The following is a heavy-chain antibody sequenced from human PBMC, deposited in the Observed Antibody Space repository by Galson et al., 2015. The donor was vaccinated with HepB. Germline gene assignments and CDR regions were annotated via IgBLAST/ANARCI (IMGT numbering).Heavy chain of an antibody. CDR2: ISGSGGST. Sequence: SLRLSCAASGFTFSSHAMSWVRQAPGKGLEWVSVISGSGGSTYYEDSVKGRFTISRDNSKNTLYLQMNSMRAEDTAVYYCAKDTTSGYYYFDYWGQGTLVTVSS. J-gene: IGHJ4*02. D-gene: IGHD3-22*01. CDR1: GFTFSSHA. CDR3: AKDTTSGYYYFDY. V-gene: IGHV3-23*01.